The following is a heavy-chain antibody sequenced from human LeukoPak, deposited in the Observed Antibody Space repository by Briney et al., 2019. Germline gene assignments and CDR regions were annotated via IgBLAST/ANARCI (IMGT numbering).Heavy chain of an antibody. J-gene: IGHJ4*02. Sequence: PGRSLRLSCAASGFTFSSYAMHWVRQAPGKGLEWVAVISYDGSNKYYADSVKGRFTISRDNSKNTLYLQMNSLRAEDTAVYYCAKDAYEVYYFDYWGQGTLVTVSS. V-gene: IGHV3-30-3*01. CDR3: AKDAYEVYYFDY. CDR1: GFTFSSYA. D-gene: IGHD5-12*01. CDR2: ISYDGSNK.